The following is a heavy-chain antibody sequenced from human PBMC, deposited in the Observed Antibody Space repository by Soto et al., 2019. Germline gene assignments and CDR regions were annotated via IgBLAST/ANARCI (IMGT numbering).Heavy chain of an antibody. D-gene: IGHD6-13*01. Sequence: QVQLVESGGGLVTPGGSLRLSCAASAFTFSDYYMTWIRQAPGKGLEWVSYITSRGTTVHYADSVKGRFTISRDNTKNSLYLQMNSLRAEDTAVYYCARGSKGSSWFSASYHFDSWGQGTLVTVSS. V-gene: IGHV3-11*01. J-gene: IGHJ4*02. CDR3: ARGSKGSSWFSASYHFDS. CDR1: AFTFSDYY. CDR2: ITSRGTTV.